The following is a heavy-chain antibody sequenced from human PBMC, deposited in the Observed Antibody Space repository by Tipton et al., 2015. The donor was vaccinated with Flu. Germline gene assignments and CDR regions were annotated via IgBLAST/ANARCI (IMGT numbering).Heavy chain of an antibody. Sequence: LRLSCAASGFTFSSYGMHWVRQAPGKGLEWVAVIWYDGSNKYYADSVKGRFIISRDNSKNTLYLQMNSLRAEDTAVYYCAREYSSGWYFDYWGQGTLVTVSS. CDR2: IWYDGSNK. CDR3: AREYSSGWYFDY. D-gene: IGHD6-19*01. V-gene: IGHV3-33*01. CDR1: GFTFSSYG. J-gene: IGHJ4*02.